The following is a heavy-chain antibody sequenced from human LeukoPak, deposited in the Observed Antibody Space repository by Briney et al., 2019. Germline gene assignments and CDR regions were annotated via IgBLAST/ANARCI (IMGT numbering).Heavy chain of an antibody. CDR2: INHSGST. V-gene: IGHV4-34*01. CDR3: ARMSRRGGMDKRAFDI. D-gene: IGHD3/OR15-3a*01. J-gene: IGHJ3*02. Sequence: SETLSLTCAVYGGSFSGYYWSWIRQPPGKGLEWIGEINHSGSTNYNPSLKSRVTISVDTSKNQFSLKLSSVTAADTAVYYCARMSRRGGMDKRAFDIWAKGQWSPSLQ. CDR1: GGSFSGYY.